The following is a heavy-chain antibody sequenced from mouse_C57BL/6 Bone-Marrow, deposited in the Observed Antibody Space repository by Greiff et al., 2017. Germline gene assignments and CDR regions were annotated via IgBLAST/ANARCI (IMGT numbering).Heavy chain of an antibody. D-gene: IGHD1-1*01. CDR2: IRSKSSNYAT. CDR3: VRDPQSYGSTYYAMDY. Sequence: EVKLVESGGGLVQPKGSLTLSCAASGFTFNTYAMHWVRQAPGKGLEWVARIRSKSSNYATYYADSVKDRFTISRDVSQSMLYLQMNNLKTEDTSMYYCVRDPQSYGSTYYAMDYGGQGTSVTVSS. CDR1: GFTFNTYA. J-gene: IGHJ4*01. V-gene: IGHV10-3*01.